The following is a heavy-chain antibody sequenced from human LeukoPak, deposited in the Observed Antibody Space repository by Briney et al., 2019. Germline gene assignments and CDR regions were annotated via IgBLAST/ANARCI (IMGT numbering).Heavy chain of an antibody. CDR1: GFTFNTYA. CDR3: ARGYFDWLSALDY. Sequence: PGGSLRLSCAASGFTFNTYAMHWVRQAPGKGLEWVAVISYDGSNKYSADSVKGRFTISRDNSKNTLYLQMNSLRAEDTALYYCARGYFDWLSALDYWGQGTLVTVSS. D-gene: IGHD3-9*01. CDR2: ISYDGSNK. J-gene: IGHJ4*02. V-gene: IGHV3-30-3*02.